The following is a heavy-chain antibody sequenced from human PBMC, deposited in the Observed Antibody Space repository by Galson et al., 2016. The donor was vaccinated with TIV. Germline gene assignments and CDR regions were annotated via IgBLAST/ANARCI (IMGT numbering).Heavy chain of an antibody. CDR3: AKRKNYGGDAFEN. D-gene: IGHD4-23*01. CDR1: GFTFDYFA. V-gene: IGHV3-23*01. Sequence: SLRLSCAASGFTFDYFAMSWVRQAPGKGLEWVSGISGSGSITYFADSVKGRFSISRDNSKNTLYLQLHSLRVEDTAVYYCAKRKNYGGDAFENWGLRTIVTVSS. J-gene: IGHJ3*02. CDR2: ISGSGSIT.